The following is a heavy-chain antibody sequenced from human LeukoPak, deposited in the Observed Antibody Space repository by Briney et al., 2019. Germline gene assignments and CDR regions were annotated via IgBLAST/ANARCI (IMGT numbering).Heavy chain of an antibody. CDR2: IIPIFGIA. CDR1: GGTFSSYA. CDR3: ARTPTDPYDGLFDP. J-gene: IGHJ5*02. Sequence: SVKVTCKASGGTFSSYAISWVRQAPGQGLEWMGRIIPIFGIANYAQKFQGRVTITADKSTSTAYMELSSLRSEDTAVYYCARTPTDPYDGLFDPWGQGTLVTVSS. D-gene: IGHD5-24*01. V-gene: IGHV1-69*04.